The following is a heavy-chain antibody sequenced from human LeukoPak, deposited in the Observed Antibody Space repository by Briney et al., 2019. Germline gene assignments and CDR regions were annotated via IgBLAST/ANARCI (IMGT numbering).Heavy chain of an antibody. V-gene: IGHV1-69*06. CDR3: ARGPYSILTQGYDY. D-gene: IGHD1-26*01. Sequence: GASVKVSCKASGGTFSSYAISWVRQAPGQGLEWMGGIIPIFGTANYAQKFQGRVTITADKSTSAAYMELSSLRSEDTAVYYCARGPYSILTQGYDYWGQGTLVTVSS. CDR2: IIPIFGTA. J-gene: IGHJ4*02. CDR1: GGTFSSYA.